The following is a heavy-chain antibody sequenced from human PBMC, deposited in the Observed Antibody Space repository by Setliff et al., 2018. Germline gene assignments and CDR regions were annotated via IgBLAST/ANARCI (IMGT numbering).Heavy chain of an antibody. CDR1: RHTFSSYG. CDR3: ARDNPATAPRDY. J-gene: IGHJ4*02. V-gene: IGHV1-18*01. CDR2: ISAYNGNT. Sequence: ASVKVSCKASRHTFSSYGVSWVRQAPGQGLEWMGWISAYNGNTNYAQKLQGRVTMTTDTSTSTAYMELRSLRSDDTAVYYCARDNPATAPRDYWGQGTLVTVSS.